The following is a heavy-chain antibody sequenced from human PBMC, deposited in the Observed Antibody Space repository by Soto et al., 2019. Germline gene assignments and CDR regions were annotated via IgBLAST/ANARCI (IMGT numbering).Heavy chain of an antibody. CDR3: SKGRGGSGSLTHRVDF. CDR1: GFTFNNYA. CDR2: ISGGGDTT. V-gene: IGHV3-23*01. Sequence: EVQLLESGGGLVQPGGSLRLSCAASGFTFNNYAMTWVRQAPGKGLEWGSAISGGGDTTSYADSVKGRFTVSRDGSKNTLYLQMSSLRDEDTDLYYCSKGRGGSGSLTHRVDFWGQGNLVTVSS. D-gene: IGHD3-10*01. J-gene: IGHJ4*02.